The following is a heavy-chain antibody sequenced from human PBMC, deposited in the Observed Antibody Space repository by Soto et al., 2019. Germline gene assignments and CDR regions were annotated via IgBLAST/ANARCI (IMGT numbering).Heavy chain of an antibody. CDR3: ARIPRYSFPTSDDLDS. CDR1: GGTFYTYT. D-gene: IGHD5-18*01. J-gene: IGHJ4*02. Sequence: QVQLVQSGAEVRKPGSSVQVSCKASGGTFYTYTFSWVRKAPGQGLEWMGSITPIYPTTNYAEKFQGRLAVTADGSTSTAYMELSSLTSDDTAVYYSARIPRYSFPTSDDLDSWGQGTLVTVSS. V-gene: IGHV1-69*15. CDR2: ITPIYPTT.